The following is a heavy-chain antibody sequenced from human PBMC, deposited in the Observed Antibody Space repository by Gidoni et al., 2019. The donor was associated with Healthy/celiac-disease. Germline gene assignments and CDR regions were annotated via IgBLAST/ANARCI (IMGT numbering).Heavy chain of an antibody. J-gene: IGHJ4*02. Sequence: EVQLVESGGGLVKPGGSLRLSCAASGFTFSSYSMNWVRQAPGKGLEWVSSISSSSSYIYYADSVKGRFTISRDNAKNSLSLQMNSLRAEDTAVYYCASVLWYGEDFDYWGQGTLVTVSS. D-gene: IGHD3-10*01. CDR2: ISSSSSYI. CDR1: GFTFSSYS. CDR3: ASVLWYGEDFDY. V-gene: IGHV3-21*06.